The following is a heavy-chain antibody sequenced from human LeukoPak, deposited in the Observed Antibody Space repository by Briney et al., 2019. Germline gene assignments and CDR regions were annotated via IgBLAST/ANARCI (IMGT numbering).Heavy chain of an antibody. Sequence: PVASVKVSCKVSGGTFSNDSITWVRQAPGQGLEWMGWMNPNSGNTGYAQKFQGRVTITRNTSISTAYMELSSLRSEDTAVYYCARVFRLLDAFDIWGQGTMVTVSS. J-gene: IGHJ3*02. CDR1: GGTFSNDS. CDR2: MNPNSGNT. CDR3: ARVFRLLDAFDI. V-gene: IGHV1-8*03.